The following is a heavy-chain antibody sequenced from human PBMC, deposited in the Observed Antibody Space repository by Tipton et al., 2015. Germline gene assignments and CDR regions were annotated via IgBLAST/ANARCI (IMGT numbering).Heavy chain of an antibody. D-gene: IGHD5-24*01. J-gene: IGHJ4*02. CDR2: ISSSSSYI. CDR3: ARFRRDGNNWL. V-gene: IGHV3-21*01. CDR1: GFTFSSYS. Sequence: EASGFTFSSYSMNWVRQAPGKGLEWVSSISSSSSYIYYADSVKGRFTISRDNAKNSLYLQMNSLRAEDTAVYYCARFRRDGNNWLWGQGTLVTVSS.